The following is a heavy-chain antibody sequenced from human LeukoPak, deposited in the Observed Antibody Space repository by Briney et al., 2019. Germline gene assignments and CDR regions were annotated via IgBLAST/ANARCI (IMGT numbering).Heavy chain of an antibody. CDR3: ARDFFDYYDSSGYPTIDY. J-gene: IGHJ4*02. D-gene: IGHD3-22*01. CDR1: GFTFSIYW. V-gene: IGHV3-7*03. Sequence: GGSLRLSCAASGFTFSIYWMSWVRQAPGKGLEWVANIKQDGSEKYYVDSVKGRFTISRDNAKNSLYLQMNSLRAEDTAVYYCARDFFDYYDSSGYPTIDYWGQGTLVTVSS. CDR2: IKQDGSEK.